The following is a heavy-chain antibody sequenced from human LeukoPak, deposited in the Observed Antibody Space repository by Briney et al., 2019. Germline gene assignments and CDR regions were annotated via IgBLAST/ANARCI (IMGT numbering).Heavy chain of an antibody. V-gene: IGHV4-34*01. D-gene: IGHD1-1*01. J-gene: IGHJ4*02. CDR2: INHSGST. Sequence: GSLRLSCAASGFTVSSSYMSWVRQPPGKGLEWIGEINHSGSTNYNPSLKSRVTISVDTSKNQFSLKLSSVTAADTAVYYCARGGWNKFDYWGQGTLVTVSS. CDR1: GFTVSSSY. CDR3: ARGGWNKFDY.